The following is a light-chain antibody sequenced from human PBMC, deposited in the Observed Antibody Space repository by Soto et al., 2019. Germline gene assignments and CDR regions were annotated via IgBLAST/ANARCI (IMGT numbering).Light chain of an antibody. J-gene: IGLJ2*01. Sequence: NFMLTQTHSVSESPGKTITISCTRSSGSIASNFVQWYRQRPGSAPTIVIYEDNRRPSGVPGRFSGSIDTSSNSASLTISGLTAEDEGDYYCQPSESDTHVVFGGGTQLTVL. CDR3: QPSESDTHVV. CDR1: SGSIASNF. CDR2: EDN. V-gene: IGLV6-57*03.